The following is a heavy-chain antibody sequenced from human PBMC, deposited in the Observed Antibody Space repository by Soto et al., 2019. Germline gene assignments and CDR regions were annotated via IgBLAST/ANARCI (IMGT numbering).Heavy chain of an antibody. CDR3: TRDASRDSSARGWFDP. CDR2: ISSNSAYI. D-gene: IGHD6-13*01. CDR1: GFTFRSFT. J-gene: IGHJ5*02. V-gene: IGHV3-21*01. Sequence: GGSLRLSCAASGFTFRSFTMNWVRQAPGKGLEWVSTISSNSAYIYYTDVLRGRFTISRDNAKNSLHLQMNSLRAEDTAVYYCTRDASRDSSARGWFDPWGPGTLVTVSS.